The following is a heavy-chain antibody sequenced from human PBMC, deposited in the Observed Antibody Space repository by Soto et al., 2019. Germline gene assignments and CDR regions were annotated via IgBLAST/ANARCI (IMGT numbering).Heavy chain of an antibody. CDR2: IKSKTDGGTT. CDR1: GFTFSNAW. J-gene: IGHJ4*02. CDR3: TTVSYPTYYYGSGSYRGNRGLPR. V-gene: IGHV3-15*01. D-gene: IGHD3-10*01. Sequence: GGSLRLSCAASGFTFSNAWMSWVRQAPGKGLEWVGRIKSKTDGGTTDYAAPVKGRFTISRDDSKNTLYLQMNSLKTEDTAVYYCTTVSYPTYYYGSGSYRGNRGLPRWGQGTLVTVSS.